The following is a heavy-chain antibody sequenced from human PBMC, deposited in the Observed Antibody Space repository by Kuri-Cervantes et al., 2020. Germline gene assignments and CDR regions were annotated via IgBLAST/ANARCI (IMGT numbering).Heavy chain of an antibody. J-gene: IGHJ4*02. CDR1: GGTFSSYT. D-gene: IGHD4-23*01. Sequence: ASVKVSCKASGGTFSSYTISWVRQAPGQGLEWMGWISAYNGNTNYAQKLQGRVTMTTDTSTSTAYMELRSLRSDDTAVYYCASGKGGRFFDYWGQGTLVTVSS. CDR2: ISAYNGNT. CDR3: ASGKGGRFFDY. V-gene: IGHV1-18*01.